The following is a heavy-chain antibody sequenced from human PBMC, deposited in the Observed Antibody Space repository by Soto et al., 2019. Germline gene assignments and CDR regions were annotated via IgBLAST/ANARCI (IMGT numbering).Heavy chain of an antibody. Sequence: PGGSLRLSCAASGFTFTNYAMSWVRQAPGKGLQWVSVISDSGTSTYYADSVKGRFTISRDKSKNTLHLQMNSLRADDTAVYYCAKVDTALVNWGQGTLVTVSS. D-gene: IGHD5-18*01. CDR1: GFTFTNYA. CDR2: ISDSGTST. CDR3: AKVDTALVN. V-gene: IGHV3-23*01. J-gene: IGHJ4*02.